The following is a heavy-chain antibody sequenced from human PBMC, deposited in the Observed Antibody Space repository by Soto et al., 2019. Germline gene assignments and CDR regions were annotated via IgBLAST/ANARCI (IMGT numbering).Heavy chain of an antibody. Sequence: SETLSLTCAVYVGSFSGYYWSWIRQPPGKGLEWIGEINHSGITNYNPSLKSRVTISVDTSKNQFSLKLSSVTAADTAVYYCARVKGIYYDFWSGPTKQKYWFDPWGQGTLVTVSS. D-gene: IGHD3-3*01. CDR3: ARVKGIYYDFWSGPTKQKYWFDP. V-gene: IGHV4-34*01. CDR1: VGSFSGYY. CDR2: INHSGIT. J-gene: IGHJ5*02.